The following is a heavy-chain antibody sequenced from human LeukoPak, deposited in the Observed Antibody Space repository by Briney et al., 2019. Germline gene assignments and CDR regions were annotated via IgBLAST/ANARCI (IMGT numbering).Heavy chain of an antibody. CDR3: AKPNLNDYGDESPDY. Sequence: GGSLRLSCVASGFTFGDYGMIWVRQAPGKGLEWVTAISGSGGSIYYADCVKGRFTISRDNYTNTLYLQMKSLRAEDTAVYYCAKPNLNDYGDESPDYWGQGTLVTVSS. V-gene: IGHV3-23*01. J-gene: IGHJ4*02. CDR1: GFTFGDYG. CDR2: ISGSGGSI. D-gene: IGHD4-17*01.